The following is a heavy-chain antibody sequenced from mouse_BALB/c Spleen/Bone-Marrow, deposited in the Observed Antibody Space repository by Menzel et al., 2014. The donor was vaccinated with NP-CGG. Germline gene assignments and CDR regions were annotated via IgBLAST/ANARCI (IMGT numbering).Heavy chain of an antibody. Sequence: DVKLVESGGGLVQPGGSRKLSCAASGFTFSSFGMHWVRQAPEKGLEWVAYISSGSSTIYYADTVKGRFTISRDNPKNTLFLQMTSLRSEDTAMYYCASVSAWFAYWGQGTLATVSA. CDR2: ISSGSSTI. CDR3: ASVSAWFAY. J-gene: IGHJ3*01. CDR1: GFTFSSFG. D-gene: IGHD3-1*01. V-gene: IGHV5-17*02.